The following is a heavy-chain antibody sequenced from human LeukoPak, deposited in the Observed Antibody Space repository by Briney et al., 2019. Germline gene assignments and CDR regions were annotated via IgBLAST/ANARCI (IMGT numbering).Heavy chain of an antibody. CDR1: GCSISSGYY. CDR2: IYHSGST. J-gene: IGHJ3*02. Sequence: PSETLSLTCAVSGCSISSGYYWGWIRQPPGKGLEWIGSIYHSGSTYYNPSLKSRVTISVDTSKNQFSLKLSSVTAADTAVYYCARDRRSYGDYAAFDIWGQGTMVTVSS. CDR3: ARDRRSYGDYAAFDI. D-gene: IGHD4-17*01. V-gene: IGHV4-38-2*02.